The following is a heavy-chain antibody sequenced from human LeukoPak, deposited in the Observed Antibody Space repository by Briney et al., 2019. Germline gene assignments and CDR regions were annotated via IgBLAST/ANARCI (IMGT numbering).Heavy chain of an antibody. CDR2: IYYSGST. D-gene: IGHD5-12*01. V-gene: IGHV4-59*01. CDR1: GGSISGAY. Sequence: SKTLSLTCSVSGGSISGAYWSWIRQAPGKGLEWIGYIYYSGSTDYNPSLEGRVTISIDTSKNHFSLNLTAVTAADTAIYYCARTGSGRDYYGMDVWGQGTSVTVSS. J-gene: IGHJ6*02. CDR3: ARTGSGRDYYGMDV.